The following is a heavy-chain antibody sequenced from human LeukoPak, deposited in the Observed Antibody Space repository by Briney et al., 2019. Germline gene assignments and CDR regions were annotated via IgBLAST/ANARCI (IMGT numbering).Heavy chain of an antibody. J-gene: IGHJ4*02. V-gene: IGHV4-4*02. CDR2: IYHSGST. D-gene: IGHD2-8*01. CDR3: ASRRSSGVCDY. Sequence: SETLSLTCAVSGGSISISNWWSWVRQPPGKGLEWIGEIYHSGSTNYNPSLKSRVTISVDKSKNQFSLKLRSVTAADTAVYYCASRRSSGVCDYWGQGTLVTVSS. CDR1: GGSISISNW.